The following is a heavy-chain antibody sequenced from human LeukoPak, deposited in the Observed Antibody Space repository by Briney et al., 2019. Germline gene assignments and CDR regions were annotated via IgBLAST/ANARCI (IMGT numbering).Heavy chain of an antibody. D-gene: IGHD1-26*01. CDR2: IYSGGST. CDR1: GFTVSTNY. V-gene: IGHV3-53*01. CDR3: ARGRGSYYFDY. Sequence: GGSLRLSCAASGFTVSTNYMSWVRQAPGKGLEWVSVIYSGGSTYYADSVKGRFTISRDNSKNTLYLRMNSLRAEDTAVYYCARGRGSYYFDYWGQGTLVTVSS. J-gene: IGHJ4*02.